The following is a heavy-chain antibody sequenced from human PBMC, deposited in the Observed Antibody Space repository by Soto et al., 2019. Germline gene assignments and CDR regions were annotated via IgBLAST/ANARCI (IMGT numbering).Heavy chain of an antibody. V-gene: IGHV1-8*01. CDR1: GYTFTSYD. J-gene: IGHJ3*02. CDR3: AREVVPAAMQRDKDAFDI. D-gene: IGHD2-2*01. CDR2: MNPNIGNT. Sequence: ASVKVSCKASGYTFTSYDINWVRQATGQGLEWMGWMNPNIGNTSYAQKFQGRVTMTTDTSTSTAYMELSSLRSEDTAVYYCAREVVPAAMQRDKDAFDIWGQGTMVTVSS.